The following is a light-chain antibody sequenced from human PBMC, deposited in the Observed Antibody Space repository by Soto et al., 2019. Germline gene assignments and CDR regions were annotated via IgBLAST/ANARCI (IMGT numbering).Light chain of an antibody. CDR3: QQYGSSPLT. J-gene: IGKJ4*01. CDR2: GAS. CDR1: QSVRSNE. Sequence: EIVLTQSPGTLSLSPGERATLSCRASQSVRSNELAWYQQTPGQAPRLLIYGASSRPTAIPDRVSGSGSGTDFTLTISRLEPDDFAVYYYQQYGSSPLTFGGGTKVQFK. V-gene: IGKV3-20*01.